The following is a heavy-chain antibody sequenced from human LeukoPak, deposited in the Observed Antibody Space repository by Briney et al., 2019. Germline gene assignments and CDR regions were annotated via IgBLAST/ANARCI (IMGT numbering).Heavy chain of an antibody. V-gene: IGHV3-7*01. D-gene: IGHD3-10*01. J-gene: IGHJ6*04. Sequence: PGGSLRLSCAASGFTFNTYWMTWVRQAPGKGLEWVANIKEDGTQTYYVDSVNGRFTISRDNAKSSLYLHMTSLRVEDTAIYYCATEARGLGVWGKGTTVTVSS. CDR3: ATEARGLGV. CDR1: GFTFNTYW. CDR2: IKEDGTQT.